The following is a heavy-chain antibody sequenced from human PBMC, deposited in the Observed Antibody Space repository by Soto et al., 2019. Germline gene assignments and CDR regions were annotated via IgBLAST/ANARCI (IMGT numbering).Heavy chain of an antibody. Sequence: WGSLRLSCAASGFTFSTYAMSWVRQAPGKGLEWVSGISGSGSRTNHADSVKGRFLISRDNSENMVYLQMNSLRAEDTAVYYCACLAWFGDPVPPFDCWGQGTVVTVSS. CDR3: ACLAWFGDPVPPFDC. D-gene: IGHD3-10*01. CDR2: ISGSGSRT. CDR1: GFTFSTYA. J-gene: IGHJ4*02. V-gene: IGHV3-23*01.